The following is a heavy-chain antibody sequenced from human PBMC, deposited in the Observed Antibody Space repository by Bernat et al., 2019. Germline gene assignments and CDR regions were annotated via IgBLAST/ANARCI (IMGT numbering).Heavy chain of an antibody. CDR1: GFSFSSYA. J-gene: IGHJ3*02. CDR2: ISGSGGRT. Sequence: EVQLLESGGGLVQPGGSLRLSCAASGFSFSSYAMSWVRQAPGKGLDWVSAIISGSGGRTYYADSVKGRFTIPRDNSKNTLYLQMNSLRAEDTAVYYCAKSNWGVVTDAFDIWGQGTMVTVSS. CDR3: AKSNWGVVTDAFDI. V-gene: IGHV3-23*01. D-gene: IGHD7-27*01.